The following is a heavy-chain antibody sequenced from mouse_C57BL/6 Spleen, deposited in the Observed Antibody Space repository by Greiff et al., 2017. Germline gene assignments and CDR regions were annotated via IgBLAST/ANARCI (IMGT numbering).Heavy chain of an antibody. CDR2: ISDGGSYT. V-gene: IGHV5-4*03. CDR3: ARDFSHYYGSSYGYFDV. D-gene: IGHD1-1*01. J-gene: IGHJ1*03. CDR1: GFTFSSYA. Sequence: EVKLVESGGGLVKPGGSLKLSCAASGFTFSSYAMSWVRQTPEKRLEWVATISDGGSYTYYPDNVKGRFTISRDNAKNNLYLQMSHLKSEDTAMYYCARDFSHYYGSSYGYFDVWVTGTTVTVSS.